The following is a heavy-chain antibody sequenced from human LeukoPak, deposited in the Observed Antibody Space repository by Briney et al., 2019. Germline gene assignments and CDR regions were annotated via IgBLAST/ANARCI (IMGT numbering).Heavy chain of an antibody. V-gene: IGHV3-7*04. Sequence: GGSLRPSCAASGFTFSSYWMSWVRQAPGKGLEWVANIKQDGGEKYYVDSVKGRFTISRDNAKTSLYLQMTSLRPEDTAVYYCARDKYFDNTTYYPRFDYWGQGILVTVSS. CDR2: IKQDGGEK. CDR1: GFTFSSYW. CDR3: ARDKYFDNTTYYPRFDY. J-gene: IGHJ4*02. D-gene: IGHD3-22*01.